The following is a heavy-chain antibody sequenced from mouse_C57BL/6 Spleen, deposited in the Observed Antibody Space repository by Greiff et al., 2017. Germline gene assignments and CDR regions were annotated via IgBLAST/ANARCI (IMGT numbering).Heavy chain of an antibody. Sequence: VQLQQSGAELVRPGTSVKLSCKASGYTFTSYWMHWVKQRPGQGLEWIGVIDPSDSYTNYNQKFKGKATLTVDTSSSTAYMQLSSLTSEDSAVYYCASGPLDYWGQGTTLTVSS. CDR3: ASGPLDY. CDR1: GYTFTSYW. CDR2: IDPSDSYT. J-gene: IGHJ2*01. V-gene: IGHV1-59*01.